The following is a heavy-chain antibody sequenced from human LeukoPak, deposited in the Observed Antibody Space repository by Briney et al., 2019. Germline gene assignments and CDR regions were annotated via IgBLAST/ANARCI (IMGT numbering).Heavy chain of an antibody. CDR3: ARRTDYGGINWLDP. Sequence: SETLSLTCTVSGGSISSSDYYWGWIRRPPGKGLEWIGSIYYSGSTNYNPCLKSRVTISVDTSKNQFSLKLSSVTAADTAVYYCARRTDYGGINWLDPWGQGTLVTVSS. CDR2: IYYSGST. V-gene: IGHV4-39*07. J-gene: IGHJ5*02. D-gene: IGHD4-23*01. CDR1: GGSISSSDYY.